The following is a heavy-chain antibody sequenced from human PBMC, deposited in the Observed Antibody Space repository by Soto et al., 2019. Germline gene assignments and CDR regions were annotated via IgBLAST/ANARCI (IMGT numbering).Heavy chain of an antibody. V-gene: IGHV4-31*02. CDR3: ASGASSEPGYYYYGMDV. CDR1: GGSRYSGGYY. Sequence: SETRFVTWCVSGGSRYSGGYYWSWIRQHPGKGLEWIGYIYYSGSTYYNPSLKSRVTISVDTSKNQFSLKLSSVTAADTAVYYCASGASSEPGYYYYGMDVWGQGTTVTVS. CDR2: IYYSGST. J-gene: IGHJ6*02. D-gene: IGHD1-26*01.